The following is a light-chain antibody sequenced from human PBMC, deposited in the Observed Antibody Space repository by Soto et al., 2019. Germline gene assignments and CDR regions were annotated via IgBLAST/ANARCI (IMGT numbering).Light chain of an antibody. CDR3: QQYNNWPGT. CDR2: DAS. CDR1: QSVSSY. Sequence: EIVLTQSPATLSLSPGERATLSCRTSQSVSSYLAWYQQKPGQAPRLLIYDASTRATGIPARFSGSGSGTDFTLTITSLEPKDFAVYYCQQYNNWPGTFGQGTKVDIK. V-gene: IGKV3-11*01. J-gene: IGKJ1*01.